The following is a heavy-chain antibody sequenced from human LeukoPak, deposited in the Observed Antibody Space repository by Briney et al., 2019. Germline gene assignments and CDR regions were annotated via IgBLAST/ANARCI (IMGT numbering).Heavy chain of an antibody. CDR1: GFAFRNYA. V-gene: IGHV3-23*01. CDR2: ISGFNT. D-gene: IGHD3-10*01. J-gene: IGHJ4*02. Sequence: GGSLRLSCTASGFAFRNYAMSWVRQAPGKGLEWVSGISGFNTYYADSVKGRFTISRDNSKNTLYLQMNSLRAEDTAVYYCAKERAYGSGSRPIDYWGQGTLVTVSS. CDR3: AKERAYGSGSRPIDY.